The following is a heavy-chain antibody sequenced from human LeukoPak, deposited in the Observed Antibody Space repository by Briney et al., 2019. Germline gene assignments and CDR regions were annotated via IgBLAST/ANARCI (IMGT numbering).Heavy chain of an antibody. CDR2: IDGSGGST. CDR1: GFTFSNFA. J-gene: IGHJ5*02. V-gene: IGHV3-23*01. CDR3: SWQGPGGWLDA. Sequence: PGGSLRLSCAASGFTFSNFAMSWVRQAPGQGLEWVSTIDGSGGSTYADSVKGRFTISRDNSKNTLYLEMNSLRAEDTAVYYCSWQGPGGWLDAWGQGIVVTVSS.